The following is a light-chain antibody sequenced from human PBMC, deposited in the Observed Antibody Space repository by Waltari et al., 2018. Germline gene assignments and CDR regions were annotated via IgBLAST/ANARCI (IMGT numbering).Light chain of an antibody. V-gene: IGLV1-44*01. CDR3: AAWDDSLNRV. CDR2: SNS. Sequence: QSVLTQPPSASRTPGQTVTISSSGSGSTIGRTAVSGYQPLPGTTPKILISSNSLRPSGVPDRFSGSKSGTSASLAISGLQAEDEADYYCAAWDDSLNRVFGGGTKLTVL. CDR1: GSTIGRTA. J-gene: IGLJ2*01.